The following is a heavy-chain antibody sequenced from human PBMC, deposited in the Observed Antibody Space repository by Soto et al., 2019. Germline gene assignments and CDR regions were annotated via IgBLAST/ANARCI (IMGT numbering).Heavy chain of an antibody. D-gene: IGHD3-22*01. CDR2: IYYSGST. Sequence: SETLSLTCTVSGGSISSGDYYWSWIRQPPGKGLEWIGYIYYSGSTYYNPSLKSRVTISVDTSKNQFSLKLSSVTAADTAVYYCASRDDSSGYFPYYWGQGTLVTVSS. J-gene: IGHJ4*02. CDR3: ASRDDSSGYFPYY. V-gene: IGHV4-30-4*01. CDR1: GGSISSGDYY.